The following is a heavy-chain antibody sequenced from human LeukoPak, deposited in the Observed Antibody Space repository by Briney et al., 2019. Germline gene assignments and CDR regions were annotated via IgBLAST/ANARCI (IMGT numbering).Heavy chain of an antibody. CDR1: GGSFSGYY. D-gene: IGHD3-10*01. CDR3: ARGHYYGSGSYYRLDY. CDR2: INHSGST. J-gene: IGHJ4*02. V-gene: IGHV4-34*01. Sequence: SETLSLTCAVYGGSFSGYYWSWIRQPPGKGLEWIGEINHSGSTNYNPSLKSRVTISVDTSKNQFSLKLSSVTAADTAVYYCARGHYYGSGSYYRLDYWGQETLVTVSS.